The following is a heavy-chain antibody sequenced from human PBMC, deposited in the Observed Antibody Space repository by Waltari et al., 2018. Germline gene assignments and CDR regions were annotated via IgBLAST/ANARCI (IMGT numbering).Heavy chain of an antibody. CDR1: GFTFRSYD. Sequence: EAQLVESGGGLVQPGGSLRLACAASGFTFRSYDLPGVRQAKGKGPGWVSAIGSAGDTYYAVSVKGRFTISRENAKDSLYLQMTSLTAGDTAVYYCGRKLPRTGMDVWGQGTTVTVSS. J-gene: IGHJ6*02. CDR2: IGSAGDT. V-gene: IGHV3-13*01. D-gene: IGHD3-10*01. CDR3: GRKLPRTGMDV.